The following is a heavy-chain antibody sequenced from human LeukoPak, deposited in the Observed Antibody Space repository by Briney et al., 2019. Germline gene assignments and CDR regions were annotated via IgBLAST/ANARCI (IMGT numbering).Heavy chain of an antibody. CDR2: ISSSSSYI. Sequence: GSLILSCAASGFTFSSYSMNGVRQAPGKGLEWVSSISSSSSYIYYADSVKGRLTISRDNAKNSLYLQMNSLRAEDTAVYYCARDVLWFGELLLSGAFDIWGQGTMVTVSS. D-gene: IGHD3-10*01. J-gene: IGHJ3*02. CDR3: ARDVLWFGELLLSGAFDI. V-gene: IGHV3-21*01. CDR1: GFTFSSYS.